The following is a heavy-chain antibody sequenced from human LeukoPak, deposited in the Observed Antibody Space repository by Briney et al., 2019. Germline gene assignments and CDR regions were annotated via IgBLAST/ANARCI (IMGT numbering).Heavy chain of an antibody. V-gene: IGHV4-30-2*01. J-gene: IGHJ4*02. CDR2: ILHSGST. D-gene: IGHD3-3*01. CDR1: GGSITSDTYY. CDR3: AKTRDYWSGHFDY. Sequence: SETLSLTCAVSGGSITSDTYYWSWIRQPPGKGLEWIGYILHSGSTYYNPSLKSRVTISIDTSKSQFSLKLSSVTAAETAVYYCAKTRDYWSGHFDYWGQGTLVTVSS.